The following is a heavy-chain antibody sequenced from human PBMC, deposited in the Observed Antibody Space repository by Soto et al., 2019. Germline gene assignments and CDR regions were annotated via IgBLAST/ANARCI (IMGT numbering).Heavy chain of an antibody. J-gene: IGHJ6*03. V-gene: IGHV3-66*01. D-gene: IGHD1-7*01. CDR2: IYSGGST. CDR1: GFTVSSNY. Sequence: GGSLRLSCAASGFTVSSNYMSWVRQAPGKGLEWVSVIYSGGSTYYADSVKGRFTISRDNSKNTLYLQMNSLRAEDTAVYYCASSKEGAGTSFDYYYYMDVWGKGTTVTVSS. CDR3: ASSKEGAGTSFDYYYYMDV.